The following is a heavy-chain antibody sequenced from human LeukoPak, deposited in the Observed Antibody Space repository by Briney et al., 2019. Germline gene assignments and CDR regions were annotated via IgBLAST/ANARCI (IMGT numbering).Heavy chain of an antibody. Sequence: GGSLRLSCAASGFTFSGYAMSWVRQAPGKGLEWVSAISGSGGSTYYADSVKGRFTISRDNSKNTLYLQMNSLRAEDTAVYYCAKDSYSGWYGTLWGQGTLVTVSS. D-gene: IGHD6-19*01. CDR2: ISGSGGST. CDR1: GFTFSGYA. CDR3: AKDSYSGWYGTL. V-gene: IGHV3-23*01. J-gene: IGHJ4*02.